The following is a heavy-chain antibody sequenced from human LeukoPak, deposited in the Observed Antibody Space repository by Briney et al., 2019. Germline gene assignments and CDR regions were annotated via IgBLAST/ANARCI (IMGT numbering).Heavy chain of an antibody. CDR1: GFTFSSYG. J-gene: IGHJ4*02. CDR3: ARRGYSYGLAYYFDY. V-gene: IGHV3-33*01. Sequence: PGRSLRLSCAASGFTFSSYGMHWVRQAPGKGLEWVAVIWYDGSNKYYADSVKGRFTISRDNSKNTLYLQMNSLRAEDTAVYYCARRGYSYGLAYYFDYWGQGTLVTVS. D-gene: IGHD5-18*01. CDR2: IWYDGSNK.